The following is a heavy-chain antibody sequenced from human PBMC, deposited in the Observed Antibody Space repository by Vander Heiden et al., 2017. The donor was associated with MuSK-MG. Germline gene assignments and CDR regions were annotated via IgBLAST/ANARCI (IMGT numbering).Heavy chain of an antibody. V-gene: IGHV3-7*01. Sequence: EVQLVESGGGLVQPGGSLRLSCAASGFSFSTYWMNWVRQAPGKGLEWVANIKHDGSEKNNVDSGKGRFTISRDNAKNSLNMQMNRLRAEETAVYYCAKVTSWYESPPYFDLWCRGTLVTVSS. J-gene: IGHJ2*01. D-gene: IGHD6-13*01. CDR2: IKHDGSEK. CDR3: AKVTSWYESPPYFDL. CDR1: GFSFSTYW.